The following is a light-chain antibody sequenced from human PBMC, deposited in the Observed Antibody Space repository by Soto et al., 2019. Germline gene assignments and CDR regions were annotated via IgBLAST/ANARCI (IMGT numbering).Light chain of an antibody. J-gene: IGKJ1*01. CDR1: HSLLYSADNKPY. Sequence: DIVMTQSPESLAVSLGQRATIKCESSHSLLYSADNKPYLAWYQQKPGLPPQLLIYWAFTRESGVPERFSGGGSEADFTLTISSLQPEYVATYYCHQYSSSPWTFGQGTKVEIK. CDR3: HQYSSSPWT. V-gene: IGKV4-1*01. CDR2: WAF.